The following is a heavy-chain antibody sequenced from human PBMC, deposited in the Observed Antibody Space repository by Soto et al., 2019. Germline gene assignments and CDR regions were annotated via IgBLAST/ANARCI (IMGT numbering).Heavy chain of an antibody. D-gene: IGHD2-15*01. CDR1: GFSLSTTEVG. V-gene: IGHV2-5*02. CDR2: IYWDDDK. Sequence: QITLRESGPTLVKPTQTLTLTCTFTGFSLSTTEVGVGWIRQPPGKALEWLGFIYWDDDKWYSPSLKSRLTITKDTANTQVVLTMTNVDPVDTATYYCAHRRADCSGGTCYHWFDPWGQGALVTVSS. J-gene: IGHJ5*02. CDR3: AHRRADCSGGTCYHWFDP.